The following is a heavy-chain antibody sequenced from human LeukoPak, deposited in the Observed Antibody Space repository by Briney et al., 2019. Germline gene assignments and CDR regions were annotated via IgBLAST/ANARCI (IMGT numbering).Heavy chain of an antibody. V-gene: IGHV3-23*01. CDR2: ISGSGGST. CDR3: AKGCLVVPAGTLND. J-gene: IGHJ4*02. Sequence: GGSLRLSCAASGFTFSSYAMSWVRQAPGKGLEWVSAISGSGGSTHYADSVKGRFTISRDNSMNTLYLQMNSLRAEDTAVYYCAKGCLVVPAGTLNDWGQGTLVTVSS. CDR1: GFTFSSYA. D-gene: IGHD2-2*01.